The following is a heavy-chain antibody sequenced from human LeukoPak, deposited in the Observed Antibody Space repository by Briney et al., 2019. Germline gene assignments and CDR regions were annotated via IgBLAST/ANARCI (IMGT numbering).Heavy chain of an antibody. CDR3: ARDSEGRISRRGVFDY. J-gene: IGHJ4*02. CDR1: GYTFTSYG. CDR2: ISAYNGNT. V-gene: IGHV1-18*01. D-gene: IGHD3-3*02. Sequence: GASVKVSCKASGYTFTSYGISWVRQAPGQGLERMGWISAYNGNTNYAQKLQGRVTMTTDTSTSTAYMELRSLRSDDTAVYYCARDSEGRISRRGVFDYWGQGTLITVSS.